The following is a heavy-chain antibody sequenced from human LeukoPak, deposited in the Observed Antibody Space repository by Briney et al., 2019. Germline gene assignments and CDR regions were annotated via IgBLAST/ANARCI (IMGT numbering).Heavy chain of an antibody. CDR3: ARTFIAVAGYFDY. V-gene: IGHV3-30-3*01. CDR2: ISYDGSNK. J-gene: IGHJ4*02. CDR1: GFTFSSYA. D-gene: IGHD6-19*01. Sequence: GGSLRLSCAASGFTFSSYAMHWVRQAPGKGLEWVAVISYDGSNKYYADSVKGRFTISRDNSKNTLYLHMNSLRAEDTAVYYCARTFIAVAGYFDYWGQGTLVTVSS.